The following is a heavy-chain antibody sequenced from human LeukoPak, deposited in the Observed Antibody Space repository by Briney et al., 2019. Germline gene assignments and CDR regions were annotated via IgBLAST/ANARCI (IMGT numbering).Heavy chain of an antibody. Sequence: GGSLRLSCAASGFTFSSYSMNWVRQAPGKGLEWVSSISSSSSYIYYADSVTGRFTISRDNAKNSLYLQMNSLRAEDTAVYYCARVERTWIQLWSLDYWGQGTLVTVSS. CDR2: ISSSSSYI. D-gene: IGHD5-18*01. CDR1: GFTFSSYS. V-gene: IGHV3-21*01. J-gene: IGHJ4*02. CDR3: ARVERTWIQLWSLDY.